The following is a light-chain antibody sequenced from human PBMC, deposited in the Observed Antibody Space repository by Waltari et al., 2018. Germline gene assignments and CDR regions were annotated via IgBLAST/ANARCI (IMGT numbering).Light chain of an antibody. CDR2: KAS. CDR3: QQRSNWPPIT. CDR1: HSVNEY. V-gene: IGKV3-11*01. Sequence: EIVLTQSPGTLSLSPGETATLSCRASHSVNEYLAWYQQKPAQAPRLLIYKASKRATGIPARFSGSGSGTDFTLTISSLEPEDSAVYYCQQRSNWPPITFGQGTRLEIK. J-gene: IGKJ5*01.